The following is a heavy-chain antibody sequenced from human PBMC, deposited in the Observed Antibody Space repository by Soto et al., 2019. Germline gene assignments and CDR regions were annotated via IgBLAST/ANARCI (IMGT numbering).Heavy chain of an antibody. Sequence: SETLSLTCAVSGYSITNGYYWGWIRQPPGQGLEWIGTIYHSGSTYYNPSLKTRVTISVDTSKNQFSLKLSSVTAADTAVYYCGRALYCSGGSCSPLRGMDVWGQGTTVTVSS. J-gene: IGHJ6*02. CDR2: IYHSGST. D-gene: IGHD2-15*01. CDR1: GYSITNGYY. V-gene: IGHV4-38-2*01. CDR3: GRALYCSGGSCSPLRGMDV.